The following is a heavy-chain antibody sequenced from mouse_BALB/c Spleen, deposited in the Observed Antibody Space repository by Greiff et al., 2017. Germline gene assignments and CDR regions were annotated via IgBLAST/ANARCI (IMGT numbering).Heavy chain of an antibody. CDR1: GYSFTDYI. CDR3: ARSGYDVGSAMDY. V-gene: IGHV1-39*01. D-gene: IGHD2-14*01. CDR2: INPYYGST. Sequence: EVQLQQTGPELVKPGASVKISCKASGYSFTDYIMLWVKQSHGKSLEWIGNINPYYGSTSYNLKFKGKATLTVDKSSSTAYMQLNSLTSEDSAVYDCARSGYDVGSAMDYWGQGTSVTVSS. J-gene: IGHJ4*01.